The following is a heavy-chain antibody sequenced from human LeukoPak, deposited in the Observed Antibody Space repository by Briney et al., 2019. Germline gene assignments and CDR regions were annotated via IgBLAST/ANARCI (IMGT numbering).Heavy chain of an antibody. CDR2: INPNSGGT. Sequence: ASVTVSCKASGYTFTGYYMPWVRQAPGQGLEWMGWINPNSGGTIYAQKFQGRVTMTRGTSISTAYMELSRLRSDDTAVYYYEREISRLQFDYWGQGTLVTVSS. D-gene: IGHD5-24*01. J-gene: IGHJ4*02. V-gene: IGHV1-2*02. CDR3: EREISRLQFDY. CDR1: GYTFTGYY.